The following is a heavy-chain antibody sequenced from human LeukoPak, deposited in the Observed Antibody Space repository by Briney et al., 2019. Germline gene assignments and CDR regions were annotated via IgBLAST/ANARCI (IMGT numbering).Heavy chain of an antibody. CDR1: GVTLTSYA. V-gene: IGHV1-69*01. Sequence: GSSVKVSCKASGVTLTSYALSWVRQAPGQGLEWVGGIIPVFGTANYAQKFQGRVTITADESTNTAYMQLTSLRSEDTAAYYCTRNGRGGASDYWGQGTLVIVSS. J-gene: IGHJ4*02. D-gene: IGHD3-10*02. CDR2: IIPVFGTA. CDR3: TRNGRGGASDY.